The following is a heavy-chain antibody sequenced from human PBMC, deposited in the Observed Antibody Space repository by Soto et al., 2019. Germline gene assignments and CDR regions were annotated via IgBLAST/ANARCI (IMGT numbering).Heavy chain of an antibody. CDR1: GGTFSSYT. V-gene: IGHV1-69*04. J-gene: IGHJ6*02. D-gene: IGHD3-22*01. Sequence: GASVKVSCKASGGTFSSYTISWVRQAPGQGLEWMGRIIPILGIANYAQKFQGRVTITADKSTSTAYMELSSLRSEDTAVYYCARDRSVVSLGYYYYGMDVWGQGTTVTVSS. CDR2: IIPILGIA. CDR3: ARDRSVVSLGYYYYGMDV.